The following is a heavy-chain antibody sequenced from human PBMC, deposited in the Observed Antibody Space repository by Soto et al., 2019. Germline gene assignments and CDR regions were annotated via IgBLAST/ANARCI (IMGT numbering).Heavy chain of an antibody. J-gene: IGHJ6*02. Sequence: QVLLVQSSAEVKKPGSSVKVSCKASGGTFTSTAFSWVRQAPGQGLEWMGGIIPVLGTPNYAHKFQARLTVTADASTTTVHMELSSLGSDDTTVYYCASSAALDRLLNYYGLNVWGQGTTVTV. CDR1: GGTFTSTA. CDR2: IIPVLGTP. D-gene: IGHD1-1*01. CDR3: ASSAALDRLLNYYGLNV. V-gene: IGHV1-69*01.